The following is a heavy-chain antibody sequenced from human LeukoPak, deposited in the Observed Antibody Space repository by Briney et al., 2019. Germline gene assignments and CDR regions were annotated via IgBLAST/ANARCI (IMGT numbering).Heavy chain of an antibody. V-gene: IGHV3-48*01. CDR2: ISSSSSTI. J-gene: IGHJ4*02. Sequence: GGSLRLSCAASGFTFSSYSMNWVRQAPGKGLEWVSYISSSSSTIYYADSVKGRFTISRDNAKNSLYLQMNSLRAEDTAVYYCASASRVNYYDSSGYYRPLGYWGQGTLVTVSS. CDR1: GFTFSSYS. CDR3: ASASRVNYYDSSGYYRPLGY. D-gene: IGHD3-22*01.